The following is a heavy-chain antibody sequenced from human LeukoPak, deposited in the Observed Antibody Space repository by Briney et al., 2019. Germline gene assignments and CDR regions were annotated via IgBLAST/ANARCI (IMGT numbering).Heavy chain of an antibody. CDR1: GFTFSSYA. J-gene: IGHJ4*02. D-gene: IGHD3-3*01. CDR2: ISGSGGST. CDR3: AKDLEYYDFWSGYYSPFDY. V-gene: IGHV3-23*01. Sequence: HTGGSLRLSCAASGFTFSSYAMSWVRQAPGKGLEWVSAISGSGGSTYYADSVKGRFTISRDNSKNTLYLQMNSLRAEDTAVYYCAKDLEYYDFWSGYYSPFDYWGQGTLVTVSS.